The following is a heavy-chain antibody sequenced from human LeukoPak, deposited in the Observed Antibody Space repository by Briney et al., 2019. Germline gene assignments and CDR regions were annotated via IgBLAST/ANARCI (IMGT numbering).Heavy chain of an antibody. CDR1: GFTFSSYA. V-gene: IGHV3-23*01. Sequence: GGSLRLSCAASGFTFSSYAMSWVRQAPGKGLEWVSAISGSGGSTYYADSVKGRFTISRDNSKNTLYLQMNSLRAEDTSVFYCARAPGSRYFDFWGEGTLVSVST. J-gene: IGHJ4*02. CDR3: ARAPGSRYFDF. CDR2: ISGSGGST. D-gene: IGHD3-9*01.